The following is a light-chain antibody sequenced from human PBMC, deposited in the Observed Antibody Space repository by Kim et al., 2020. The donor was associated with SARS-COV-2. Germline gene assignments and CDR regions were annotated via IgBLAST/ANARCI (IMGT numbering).Light chain of an antibody. J-gene: IGKJ4*01. Sequence: DIQLTQSPSFLSASVGDRFTITCRARQVISNDLAWYQQKPGKGPQVLIYAASTLQRGVPSRFSGSGSGTDFTLTISSLQPEDFATYFCQQVNSFPLTFGGGTKVDIK. V-gene: IGKV1-9*01. CDR3: QQVNSFPLT. CDR2: AAS. CDR1: QVISND.